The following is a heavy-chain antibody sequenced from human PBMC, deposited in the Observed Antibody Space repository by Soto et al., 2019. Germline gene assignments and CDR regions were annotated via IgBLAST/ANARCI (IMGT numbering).Heavy chain of an antibody. CDR1: GYTFTSYD. CDR3: ARSGPDPYCSTTSCRVFDY. Sequence: QVQLVQSGAEVKKPGASVKVSCTASGYTFTSYDINWVRQATGQGLEWMGWMNPNTGNTDFAQKFQGRVTMTRNTSIRTAYMELSSLRSEDTAVYYCARSGPDPYCSTTSCRVFDYWGQGTLVTVSS. V-gene: IGHV1-8*01. J-gene: IGHJ4*02. CDR2: MNPNTGNT. D-gene: IGHD2-2*01.